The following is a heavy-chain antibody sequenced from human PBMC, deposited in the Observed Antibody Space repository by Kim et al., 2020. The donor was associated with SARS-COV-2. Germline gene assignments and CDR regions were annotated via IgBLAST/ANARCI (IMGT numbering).Heavy chain of an antibody. CDR1: GLTFSDYY. D-gene: IGHD2-2*01. J-gene: IGHJ4*02. CDR2: ISSTGMAT. CDR3: ARESRGVVVTGPAY. Sequence: GGSLRLSCAASGLTFSDYYMSWIRQAPGKGLEFVSFISSTGMATYYADSVKGRFTISRDNTNNSLYLQMNSLRAEETAVYYCARESRGVVVTGPAYWGQGTLVTVSS. V-gene: IGHV3-11*01.